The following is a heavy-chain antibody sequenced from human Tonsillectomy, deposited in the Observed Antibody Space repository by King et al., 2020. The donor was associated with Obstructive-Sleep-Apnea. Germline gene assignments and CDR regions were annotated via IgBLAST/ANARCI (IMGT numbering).Heavy chain of an antibody. Sequence: HVQLQESGLGLVKPSQTLSLTCAVSGGSISSGAYSWSWIRQPPGKGLEWIGYIYYSGSTYYNPSLKSRVTISGDTSKNQFSLKLSPVTAADTAVYYFARGGDYGDYRTAVGADYWGQGTLVTVSS. CDR3: ARGGDYGDYRTAVGADY. CDR1: GGSISSGAYS. CDR2: IYYSGST. V-gene: IGHV4-30-4*07. D-gene: IGHD4-17*01. J-gene: IGHJ4*02.